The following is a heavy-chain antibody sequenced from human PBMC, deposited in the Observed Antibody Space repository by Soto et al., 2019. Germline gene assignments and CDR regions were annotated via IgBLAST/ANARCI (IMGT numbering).Heavy chain of an antibody. CDR2: MNPDSGNT. CDR3: PKGSWRGYCSDPSCHKINY. CDR1: GYTFTSYD. D-gene: IGHD2-2*02. J-gene: IGHJ4*02. Sequence: ASVKVSCKASGYTFTSYDINWVRQATGQGLGWMGWMNPDSGNTGFAQKFQGRVTMTSNTSMNTAYMELSSVTYEETAVYFCPKGSWRGYCSDPSCHKINYWGQGTLVTVSS. V-gene: IGHV1-8*01.